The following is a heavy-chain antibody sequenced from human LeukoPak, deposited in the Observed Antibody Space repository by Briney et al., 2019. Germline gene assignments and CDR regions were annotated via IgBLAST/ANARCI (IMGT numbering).Heavy chain of an antibody. J-gene: IGHJ6*02. CDR2: ISSSSSYT. CDR3: ARVMGSSHYGMDV. Sequence: LSLTCTVSGGSISSYYMSWIRQAPGKGLEWVSYISSSSSYTNYADSVKGRFTISRDNAKNSLYLQMNILRAEDTAVYYCARVMGSSHYGMDVWGQGTTVTVSS. V-gene: IGHV3-11*05. D-gene: IGHD3-10*01. CDR1: GGSISSYY.